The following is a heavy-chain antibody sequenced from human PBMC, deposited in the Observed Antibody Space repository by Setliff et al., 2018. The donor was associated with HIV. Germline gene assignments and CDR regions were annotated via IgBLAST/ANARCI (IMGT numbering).Heavy chain of an antibody. Sequence: PRASVKVSCKASGYTFTSYAIHWVRQAPGQSLEWMGWINAGYGNTKYSQKFQGRVTITRDASASTAYMELSSLRSEDTAVYYCARSHGDYLFDYWGQGTLVTVSS. CDR1: GYTFTSYA. CDR2: INAGYGNT. V-gene: IGHV1-3*01. J-gene: IGHJ4*02. CDR3: ARSHGDYLFDY. D-gene: IGHD4-17*01.